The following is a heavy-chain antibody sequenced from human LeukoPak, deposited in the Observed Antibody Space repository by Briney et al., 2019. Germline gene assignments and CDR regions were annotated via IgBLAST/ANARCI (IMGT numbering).Heavy chain of an antibody. D-gene: IGHD6-19*01. CDR3: ARGGWSKNY. Sequence: PSETLSLTCTVSGGSMSGHFWNWVRQPPGKGLEWIGYIYHDGSTKFNPSLKSRVTTSVDTSNNQFSLKLRSVTAADTAVYYCARGGWSKNYWGQGTLVTVSS. J-gene: IGHJ4*02. CDR1: GGSMSGHF. CDR2: IYHDGST. V-gene: IGHV4-59*11.